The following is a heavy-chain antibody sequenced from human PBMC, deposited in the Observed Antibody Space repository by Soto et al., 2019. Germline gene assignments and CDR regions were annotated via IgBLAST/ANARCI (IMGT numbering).Heavy chain of an antibody. Sequence: PSETLSLTCTVSGGSISSYYWSWIRQPPGKGLEWIGYIYYSGSTNYNPSLKSRVTISVDTSKNQFSLKLSSVTAADPAVYYCARAARIAAPIWFDPWGQGTLVTVSS. CDR3: ARAARIAAPIWFDP. J-gene: IGHJ5*02. CDR1: GGSISSYY. CDR2: IYYSGST. D-gene: IGHD6-6*01. V-gene: IGHV4-59*01.